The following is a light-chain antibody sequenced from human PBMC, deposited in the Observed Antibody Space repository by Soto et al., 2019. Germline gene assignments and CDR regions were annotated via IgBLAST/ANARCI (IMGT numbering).Light chain of an antibody. Sequence: EIVLTQSPATLSLSPGERASLSCRASQSVGSYLAWYQQKPGQAPRLLIYDASNRATGLPARFSGSGSGTDFTLTISSLAPEDFAVYYCQLRSNWPITFGQGTRLEIK. CDR3: QLRSNWPIT. CDR1: QSVGSY. V-gene: IGKV3-11*01. CDR2: DAS. J-gene: IGKJ5*01.